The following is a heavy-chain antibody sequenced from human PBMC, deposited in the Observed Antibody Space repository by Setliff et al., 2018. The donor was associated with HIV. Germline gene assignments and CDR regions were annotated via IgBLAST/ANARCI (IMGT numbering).Heavy chain of an antibody. CDR2: IYQSGSI. J-gene: IGHJ5*02. CDR1: GYSINSGFS. D-gene: IGHD6-19*01. Sequence: NPSETLSLTCAASGYSINSGFSRAWIRQPPGQGPQWIGGIYQSGSIYYNPSLQSRVTISVDSSKNQFSLNLFSVTAADTAVYYCARPRRVRSRAWYWFDIWGQGTLVTVSS. V-gene: IGHV4-38-2*01. CDR3: ARPRRVRSRAWYWFDI.